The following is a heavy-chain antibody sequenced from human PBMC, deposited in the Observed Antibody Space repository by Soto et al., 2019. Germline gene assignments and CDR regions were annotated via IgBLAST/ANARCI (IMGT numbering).Heavy chain of an antibody. CDR1: GGSISSSSYY. CDR2: IYYSGST. J-gene: IGHJ4*02. Sequence: SETLSLTCTVSGGSISSSSYYWGWIRQPPGKGLEWIGSIYYSGSTYYNPSLKSRVTISVDTSKNQFSLKLSSVTAADTAVYYCARRERTAARHPFDYWGQGTLVTVSS. V-gene: IGHV4-39*01. CDR3: ARRERTAARHPFDY. D-gene: IGHD6-6*01.